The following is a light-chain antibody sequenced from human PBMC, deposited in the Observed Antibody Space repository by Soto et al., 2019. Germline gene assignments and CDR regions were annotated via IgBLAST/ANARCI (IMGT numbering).Light chain of an antibody. CDR1: SSNIGRHG. Sequence: QLVLTQPPSASGTPGQRVTISCSGSSSNIGRHGVNWYQHLPGAAPKLLIYSNNQRSSGVPDRFSGSTSGTSVSLTISGLQSEDEADYYCATWDDSLKGVVFGGGTKLTVL. CDR3: ATWDDSLKGVV. V-gene: IGLV1-44*01. CDR2: SNN. J-gene: IGLJ2*01.